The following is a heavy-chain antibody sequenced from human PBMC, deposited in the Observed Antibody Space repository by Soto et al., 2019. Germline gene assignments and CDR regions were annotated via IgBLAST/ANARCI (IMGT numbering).Heavy chain of an antibody. CDR1: GGSISSSSYY. D-gene: IGHD3-3*01. CDR3: ARHRTYYDFWSGYLFDY. Sequence: SETLSLTCTVSGGSISSSSYYWGWIRQPPGKGLEWIGSIYYSGSTYYNPSLKSRVTISVDTSKNQFSLKLSSVTAADTAVYYCARHRTYYDFWSGYLFDYWGQGTLVTVSS. J-gene: IGHJ4*02. CDR2: IYYSGST. V-gene: IGHV4-39*01.